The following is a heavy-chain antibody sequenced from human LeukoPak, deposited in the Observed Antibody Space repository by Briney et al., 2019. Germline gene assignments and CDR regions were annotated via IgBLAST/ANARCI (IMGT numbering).Heavy chain of an antibody. J-gene: IGHJ3*02. D-gene: IGHD3-16*01. CDR1: GGSINSY. CDR2: ISGSGST. CDR3: ARDPFLYRDAFDI. V-gene: IGHV4-4*07. Sequence: PSETLSLTCTVSGGSINSYWSWMRQPAGKGLEWIGRISGSGSTTYNPSLKSRLSISIDTSKNQFSLKLMSVTAADTAVYYCARDPFLYRDAFDIWGQGTMVTVSS.